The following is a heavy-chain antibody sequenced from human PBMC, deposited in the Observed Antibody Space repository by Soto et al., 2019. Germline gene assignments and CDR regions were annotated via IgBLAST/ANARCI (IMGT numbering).Heavy chain of an antibody. CDR3: ARTYSSSAYFDY. J-gene: IGHJ4*02. Sequence: SETLSLTCTVSGGSISSYYWSWIRQPPGKGLEWIGYIYYSGSTNYNPSLKSRVTISVDTSKNQFSLKLSSVTAADTAVYYCARTYSSSAYFDYWGQGTLVTVSS. V-gene: IGHV4-59*01. CDR2: IYYSGST. D-gene: IGHD6-13*01. CDR1: GGSISSYY.